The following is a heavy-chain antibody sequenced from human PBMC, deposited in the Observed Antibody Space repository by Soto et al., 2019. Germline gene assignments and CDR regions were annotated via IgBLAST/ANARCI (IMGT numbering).Heavy chain of an antibody. Sequence: PGGSLRLSCAASGFTFSSYGMHWVRQAPGKGLEWVAVIWYDGSNKYYADSVKGRFTISRDNSKNTLYLQMNSLRAEDTAVYYCARDKDIVATPAPGYWGQGTLVTVSS. J-gene: IGHJ4*02. CDR1: GFTFSSYG. CDR2: IWYDGSNK. D-gene: IGHD5-12*01. CDR3: ARDKDIVATPAPGY. V-gene: IGHV3-33*01.